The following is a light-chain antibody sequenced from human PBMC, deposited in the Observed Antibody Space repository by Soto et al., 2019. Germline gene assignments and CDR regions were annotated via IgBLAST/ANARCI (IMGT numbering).Light chain of an antibody. J-gene: IGLJ1*01. V-gene: IGLV2-14*01. CDR2: EVS. CDR3: ISYTNSITLYV. CDR1: SSDVGGYNY. Sequence: QSVLTQPASVSGSPGQSITISCTGTSSDVGGYNYVSWYQQHPGKAPKLMIYEVSNRPSGVSHRFSGSKSGNTASLTISGLQAEDEADYYCISYTNSITLYVFGTGTQVTVL.